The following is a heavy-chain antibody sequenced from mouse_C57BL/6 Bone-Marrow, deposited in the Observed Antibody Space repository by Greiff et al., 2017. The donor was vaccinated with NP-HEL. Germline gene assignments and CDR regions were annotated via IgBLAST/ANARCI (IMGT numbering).Heavy chain of an antibody. V-gene: IGHV1-81*01. D-gene: IGHD2-3*01. J-gene: IGHJ3*01. CDR3: ARSRWFAWFAY. CDR2: IYPRSGNT. Sequence: QVQLQQSGAELARPGASVKLSCKASGYTFTSSGISWVTQRTGQGLEWIGEIYPRSGNTYYNEKFKGKATLTADKSSSTAYMELRSLTSEDSAVYFCARSRWFAWFAYWGQGTLVTVSA. CDR1: GYTFTSSG.